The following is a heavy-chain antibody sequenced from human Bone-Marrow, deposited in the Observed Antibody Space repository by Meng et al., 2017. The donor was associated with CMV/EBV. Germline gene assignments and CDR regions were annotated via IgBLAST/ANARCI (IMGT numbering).Heavy chain of an antibody. CDR2: ISAYNGNT. Sequence: ASVKVSCKASGYTFTSYGISWVRQAPGQGLEWMGWISAYNGNTNYAQKLQGRVTMTTDTSTSTAYMELRSLRSDDTAVYYCARDRYYDPSGNYYYYYGMGVWGQGPTVPVYS. CDR3: ARDRYYDPSGNYYYYYGMGV. D-gene: IGHD3-3*01. V-gene: IGHV1-18*01. CDR1: GYTFTSYG. J-gene: IGHJ6*02.